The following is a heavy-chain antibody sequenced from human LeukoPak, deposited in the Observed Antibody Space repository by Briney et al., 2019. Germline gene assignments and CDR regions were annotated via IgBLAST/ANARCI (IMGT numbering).Heavy chain of an antibody. CDR3: ARASNSIYYYFDY. J-gene: IGHJ4*02. V-gene: IGHV4-59*01. D-gene: IGHD2/OR15-2a*01. CDR2: IYYSGST. Sequence: PSETLSLTCTVSGGFISSYYWSWIRQLPGKGLEWIGYIYYSGSTNYNPSLKSRVTISVDTSKNQFSLKLSSVTAADTAVYYCARASNSIYYYFDYWGQGTLVTVSS. CDR1: GGFISSYY.